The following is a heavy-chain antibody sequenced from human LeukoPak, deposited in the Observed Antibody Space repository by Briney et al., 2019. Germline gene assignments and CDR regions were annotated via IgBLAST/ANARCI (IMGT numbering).Heavy chain of an antibody. Sequence: ASVKVSCKASGYTFTSYAMHWVRQAPGQRLEWMGWINAGNGNTKYSQKFQGRVTITRDTSASTAYMELSSLRSEDTAVYYCARDLRGGVPWFDPWGQGTLVTVSS. CDR1: GYTFTSYA. V-gene: IGHV1-3*01. D-gene: IGHD3-3*01. CDR3: ARDLRGGVPWFDP. J-gene: IGHJ5*02. CDR2: INAGNGNT.